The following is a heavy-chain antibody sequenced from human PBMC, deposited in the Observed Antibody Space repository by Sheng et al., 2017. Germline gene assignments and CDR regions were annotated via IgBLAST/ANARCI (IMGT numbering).Heavy chain of an antibody. CDR1: GGTFSSYA. CDR2: IIPILGIA. CDR3: ARECCHYYDSSGHPFDY. D-gene: IGHD3-22*01. J-gene: IGHJ4*02. Sequence: QVQLVQSGAEVKKPGSSVKVSCKASGGTFSSYAISWVRQAPGQGLEWMGGIIPILGIANYAQKFQGRVTITADKSTSTAYMELSSLRSEDTAVYYCARECCHYYDSSGHPFDYWGQGTLVTVSS. V-gene: IGHV1-69*04.